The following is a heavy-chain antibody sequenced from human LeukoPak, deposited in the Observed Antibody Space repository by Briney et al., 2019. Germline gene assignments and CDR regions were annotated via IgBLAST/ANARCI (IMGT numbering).Heavy chain of an antibody. Sequence: GGSLRLSCAASGFTFSTYWMSWVRQAPGNGLEWVANINQNGSEKYFVDSVKGRFTISRDNAKNSLFVQMNSLRAEDTAVYYCVRKGYSGYERPFDYWGQGIRVTVSS. V-gene: IGHV3-7*04. J-gene: IGHJ4*02. CDR2: INQNGSEK. CDR1: GFTFSTYW. CDR3: VRKGYSGYERPFDY. D-gene: IGHD5-12*01.